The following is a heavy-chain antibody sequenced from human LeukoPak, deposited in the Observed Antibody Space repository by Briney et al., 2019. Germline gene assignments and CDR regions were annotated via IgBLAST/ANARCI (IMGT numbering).Heavy chain of an antibody. D-gene: IGHD2-2*01. CDR1: GYTFTSYG. CDR2: INPNSGGT. CDR3: ASRYCSSTSCYHRFDY. V-gene: IGHV1-2*02. J-gene: IGHJ4*02. Sequence: ASVKVSCKASGYTFTSYGISWVRQAPGQGLEWMGWINPNSGGTDYAQNFQGRVTMTRDTSISTAYLELSSLTSDDTAVYYCASRYCSSTSCYHRFDYWGQGTLVTVSS.